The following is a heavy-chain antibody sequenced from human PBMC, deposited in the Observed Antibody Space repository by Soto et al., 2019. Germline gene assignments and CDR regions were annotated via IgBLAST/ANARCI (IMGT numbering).Heavy chain of an antibody. D-gene: IGHD5-12*01. V-gene: IGHV1-3*01. Sequence: QVQLVQSGAEVKKPGASVKVSCKASGYTFTSYAMHWVRQAPGQRLEWMGWINAGNGNTKYSQKFQGRVTITRDTSASTAYMELSSLRSEDTAVYYCAGGGVATFGYFDLWGRGTLVTVSS. J-gene: IGHJ2*01. CDR2: INAGNGNT. CDR1: GYTFTSYA. CDR3: AGGGVATFGYFDL.